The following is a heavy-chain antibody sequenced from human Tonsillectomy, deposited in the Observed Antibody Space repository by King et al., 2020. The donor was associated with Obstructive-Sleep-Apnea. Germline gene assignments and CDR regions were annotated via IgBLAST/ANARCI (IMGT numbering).Heavy chain of an antibody. J-gene: IGHJ6*02. V-gene: IGHV3-30*18. CDR2: ISYDGSNK. D-gene: IGHD3-3*01. CDR3: AKALADEDYDFWSGYYSNYYYYGMDV. Sequence: VQLVESGGGVVQPGRSLRLSCAASGFTFSSYGMHWVRQAPGKGLEWVAVISYDGSNKYYADSVKGRFTISRDNSKNTLYLQMNSLRAEDTAVYYCAKALADEDYDFWSGYYSNYYYYGMDVWGQGTTVTVSS. CDR1: GFTFSSYG.